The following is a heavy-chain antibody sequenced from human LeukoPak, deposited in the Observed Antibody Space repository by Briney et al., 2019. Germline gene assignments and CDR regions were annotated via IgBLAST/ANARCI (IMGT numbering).Heavy chain of an antibody. Sequence: SQPLSLTCAISGDSVSSNSVAWNWIRQSPSRGLEWLGRTYYRSKWNNEYAESVRSRITINPDTSKNQFSLQLDSVTPEDTAVYYCARERYYFDYWGQGTLVTVSS. V-gene: IGHV6-1*01. CDR1: GDSVSSNSVA. CDR2: TYYRSKWNN. J-gene: IGHJ4*02. CDR3: ARERYYFDY.